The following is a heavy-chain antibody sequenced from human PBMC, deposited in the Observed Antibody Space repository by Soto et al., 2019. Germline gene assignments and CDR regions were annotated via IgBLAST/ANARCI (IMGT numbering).Heavy chain of an antibody. CDR1: GGSISSYY. Sequence: PSETLSLTCTVSGGSISSYYWSWIRQHPGKGLEWIGYIYYSGSTYYNPSLKSRVTISVDTSKNQFSLKLSSVTAADTAVYYCARVASNYYDILTGYYSPTCYFDYWGQGTLVTVSS. CDR3: ARVASNYYDILTGYYSPTCYFDY. V-gene: IGHV4-59*06. D-gene: IGHD3-9*01. CDR2: IYYSGST. J-gene: IGHJ4*02.